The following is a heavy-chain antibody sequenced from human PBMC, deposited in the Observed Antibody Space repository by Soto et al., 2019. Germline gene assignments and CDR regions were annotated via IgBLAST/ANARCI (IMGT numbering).Heavy chain of an antibody. CDR2: IRSKAYGGTT. Sequence: GGSLRLSCTASGFTFGDYAMSWFRQAPGKGLEWVGFIRSKAYGGTTEYAASVKGRFTISRDDSKSIAYLQMNSLKTEDTAVYYCTRSDYDILTGYSLYYFDYWGQGTLVTVSS. CDR1: GFTFGDYA. CDR3: TRSDYDILTGYSLYYFDY. J-gene: IGHJ4*02. D-gene: IGHD3-9*01. V-gene: IGHV3-49*03.